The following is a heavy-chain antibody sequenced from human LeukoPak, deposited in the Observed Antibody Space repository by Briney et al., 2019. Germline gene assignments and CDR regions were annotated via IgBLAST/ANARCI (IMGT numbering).Heavy chain of an antibody. CDR3: ASALAVAGLFDY. CDR2: ISSSSSYI. V-gene: IGHV3-21*01. J-gene: IGHJ4*02. CDR1: GGSFSGDY. Sequence: ETLSLTCAVYGGSFSGDYWSWIRQPPGKGLEWVSSISSSSSYIYYADSVKGRFTISRDNAKNSLYLQMNSLRAEDTAVYYCASALAVAGLFDYWGQGTLVTVSS. D-gene: IGHD6-19*01.